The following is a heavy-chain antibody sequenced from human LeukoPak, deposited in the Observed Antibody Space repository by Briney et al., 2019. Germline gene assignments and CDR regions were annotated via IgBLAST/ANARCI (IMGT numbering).Heavy chain of an antibody. J-gene: IGHJ4*02. V-gene: IGHV1-18*01. CDR2: ISGYNGNT. CDR1: GFTFTSYG. D-gene: IGHD6-13*01. CDR3: ARDRSSSAREN. Sequence: ASVTVSRKTSGFTFTSYGISWMRQAPGQGLEWVGWISGYNGNTNYAQKFQDRVTMTTDTSTSTAYMELRNLRSDDTAFYCCARDRSSSARENWGQGTLVTVSS.